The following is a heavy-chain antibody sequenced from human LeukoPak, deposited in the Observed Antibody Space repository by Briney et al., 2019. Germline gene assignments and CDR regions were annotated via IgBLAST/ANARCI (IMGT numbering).Heavy chain of an antibody. V-gene: IGHV2-70*04. CDR1: GFAFSTSGMR. Sequence: ESGPTLVNPTQTLTLTCTFSGFAFSTSGMRVTWIRQPPGKALECLARIDWDDEKFYSTSLKTRLTIFKDTSKNQVVLTMTNMDPVDTATYYCARSSLSPWYFDYWGQGTLVTVSS. J-gene: IGHJ4*02. D-gene: IGHD3-16*02. CDR2: IDWDDEK. CDR3: ARSSLSPWYFDY.